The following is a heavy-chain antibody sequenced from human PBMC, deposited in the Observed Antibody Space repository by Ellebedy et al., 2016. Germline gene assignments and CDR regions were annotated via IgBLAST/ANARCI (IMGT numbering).Heavy chain of an antibody. J-gene: IGHJ4*02. D-gene: IGHD6-6*01. CDR1: GGSVATYY. CDR2: VFYGGST. CDR3: ARDVSLYSSSPSFDF. V-gene: IGHV4-59*02. Sequence: SETLSLTXTVSGGSVATYYWTWIRQSPGKGLEWIGYVFYGGSTKYNPSLRSRVTISLDTSKNRFSLKVNSVSAADTAVYYCARDVSLYSSSPSFDFWGQGTLVTVSS.